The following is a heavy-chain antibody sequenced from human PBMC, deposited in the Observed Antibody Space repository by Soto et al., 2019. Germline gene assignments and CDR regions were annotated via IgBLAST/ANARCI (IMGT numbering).Heavy chain of an antibody. J-gene: IGHJ4*02. V-gene: IGHV4-31*03. D-gene: IGHD2-2*01. CDR2: IYYSGST. Sequence: PSETLSLTCTVSGGSISSGGYYWSWIRQHPGKGLEWIGYIYYSGSTYYNPSLKSRVTISVDTSKNQFSLKLSSVTAADTAVYYCARAYLGYCSSTSCLDFDYWGQGTLVTVSS. CDR1: GGSISSGGYY. CDR3: ARAYLGYCSSTSCLDFDY.